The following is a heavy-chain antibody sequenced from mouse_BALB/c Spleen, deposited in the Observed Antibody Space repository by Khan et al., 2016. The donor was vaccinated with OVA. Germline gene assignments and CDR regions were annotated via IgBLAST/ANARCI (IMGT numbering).Heavy chain of an antibody. CDR2: INPTTGYT. CDR1: GYTFTSYW. D-gene: IGHD2-4*01. V-gene: IGHV1-7*01. CDR3: ARSPTMITQFSY. J-gene: IGHJ3*01. Sequence: VQLQESGAELAKPGASVKMSCKASGYTFTSYWMHWVKQRPGQGLEWIGFINPTTGYTEYNQKFKDKATLTADKSSSTAYMQLSSLTSEDSAVYDCARSPTMITQFSYWGQGTLVTVSA.